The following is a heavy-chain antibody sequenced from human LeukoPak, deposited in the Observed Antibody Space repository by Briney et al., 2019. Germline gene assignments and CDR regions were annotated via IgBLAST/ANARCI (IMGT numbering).Heavy chain of an antibody. CDR3: ARGIVGATKTHYFDY. J-gene: IGHJ4*02. CDR1: GYTFTSYG. D-gene: IGHD1-26*01. V-gene: IGHV1-18*01. CDR2: ISAYNGNT. Sequence: ASVKVSCKASGYTFTSYGISWVRQAPGQGLERMGWISAYNGNTNYAQKLQGRVTMTTDTSTSTAYMELRSLRSDDTAVYYCARGIVGATKTHYFDYWGQGTLVTVSS.